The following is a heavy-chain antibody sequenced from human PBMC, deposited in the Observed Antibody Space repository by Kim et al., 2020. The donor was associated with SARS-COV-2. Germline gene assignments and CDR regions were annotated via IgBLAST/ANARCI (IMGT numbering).Heavy chain of an antibody. V-gene: IGHV3-30*03. Sequence: GGSLRLSCAASGFTFSSYGMHWVRQAPGKGLEWVAVISYDGSNKYYADSVKGRFTISRDNSKNTLYLQMNSLRAEDTAVYYCASYGSGSYYNSLDYYYGMDDWGQGTTVTVSS. CDR1: GFTFSSYG. J-gene: IGHJ6*02. CDR2: ISYDGSNK. D-gene: IGHD3-10*01. CDR3: ASYGSGSYYNSLDYYYGMDD.